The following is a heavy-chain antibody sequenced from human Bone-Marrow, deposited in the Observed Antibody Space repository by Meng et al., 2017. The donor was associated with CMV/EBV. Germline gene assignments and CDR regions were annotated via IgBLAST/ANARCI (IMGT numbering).Heavy chain of an antibody. D-gene: IGHD3-3*01. J-gene: IGHJ6*02. V-gene: IGHV1-69*04. Sequence: SVKVSCKASGGTFSSYTISWVRQAPGQGLEWMGRIIPILGITNYAQKFQGGVTITADKSTSTAYMELSSLRSEDTAVYYCARDPRFLGATNYYYYYGMDVWGQGTTVTVSS. CDR2: IIPILGIT. CDR3: ARDPRFLGATNYYYYYGMDV. CDR1: GGTFSSYT.